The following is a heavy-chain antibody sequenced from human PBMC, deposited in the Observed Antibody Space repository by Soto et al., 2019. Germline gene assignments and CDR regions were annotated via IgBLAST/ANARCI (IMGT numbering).Heavy chain of an antibody. J-gene: IGHJ5*02. D-gene: IGHD3-22*01. Sequence: SGPTLVNPTQTLTLTCTFSGFSLTTNGVAVGWIRQPPGKALEWLGIIYWDDDKRYSPSLNTRLTITKDTSINQVLLTMTNMDLLDTAKSYCAPRTKVYDSSGLGYDPWGQGMVVTVSS. CDR3: APRTKVYDSSGLGYDP. V-gene: IGHV2-5*02. CDR1: GFSLTTNGVA. CDR2: IYWDDDK.